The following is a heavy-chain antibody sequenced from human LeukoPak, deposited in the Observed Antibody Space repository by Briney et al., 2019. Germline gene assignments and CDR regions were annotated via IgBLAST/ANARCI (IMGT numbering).Heavy chain of an antibody. Sequence: SETLSLTCAVSGGSISSGGYSWSWIRQPPGKGLEWIGYIYHSGSTYYNPSLKSRVTISVDRSKNQFSLKLSSVTAADTAVYYCARDRYGYDSSFDYWGQGTLDTVSS. V-gene: IGHV4-30-2*01. D-gene: IGHD5-12*01. J-gene: IGHJ4*02. CDR1: GGSISSGGYS. CDR2: IYHSGST. CDR3: ARDRYGYDSSFDY.